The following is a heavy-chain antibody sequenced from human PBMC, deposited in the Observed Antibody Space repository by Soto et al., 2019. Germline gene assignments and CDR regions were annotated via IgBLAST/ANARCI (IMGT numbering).Heavy chain of an antibody. V-gene: IGHV3-21*01. CDR3: AREMELLWFGELPDYYYYYGMDV. D-gene: IGHD3-10*01. CDR2: ISSSSSYI. J-gene: IGHJ6*02. Sequence: EVKLVESGGGLVKPGGSLRLSCAASGFTFSSYSMNWVRQPPGKGLEWVSSISSSSSYIYYADSVKGRFTISRDNAKNSLYLQMNSLRAEDTAVYYCAREMELLWFGELPDYYYYYGMDVWGQGTTVTVSS. CDR1: GFTFSSYS.